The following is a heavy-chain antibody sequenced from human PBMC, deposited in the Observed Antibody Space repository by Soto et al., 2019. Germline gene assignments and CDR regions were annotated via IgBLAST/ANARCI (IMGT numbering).Heavy chain of an antibody. D-gene: IGHD3-22*01. CDR2: IYHSGST. CDR3: ATTVGDYYDSSGYYYFDY. V-gene: IGHV4-4*02. J-gene: IGHJ4*02. CDR1: GESINSSHG. Sequence: SETLSLTCAVSGESINSSHGWNWVRQPPGKGLEWIGEIYHSGSTNYNPSLKSRVTISVDKSKNQFSLKLSSVTAADTAVYYCATTVGDYYDSSGYYYFDYWGQGTLVTVSS.